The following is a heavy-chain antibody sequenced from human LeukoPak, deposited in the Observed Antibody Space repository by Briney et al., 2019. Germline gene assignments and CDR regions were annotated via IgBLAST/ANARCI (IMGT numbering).Heavy chain of an antibody. J-gene: IGHJ4*02. CDR1: GYTFTGYY. D-gene: IGHD1-26*01. Sequence: ASVKVSCKASGYTFTGYYMHWVRQAPGQGPEWMGWINPNSGGTNYAQKFQGRVTMTRDTSISTAYMELSRPRSDDTAVYYCARGVVGATSGLDYWGQGTLVTVSS. V-gene: IGHV1-2*02. CDR2: INPNSGGT. CDR3: ARGVVGATSGLDY.